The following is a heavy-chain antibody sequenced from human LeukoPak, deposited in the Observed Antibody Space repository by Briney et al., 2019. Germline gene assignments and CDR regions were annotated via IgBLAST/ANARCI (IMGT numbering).Heavy chain of an antibody. CDR2: IKSKRDGGTT. CDR1: GFIFINSW. D-gene: IGHD4-17*01. Sequence: TGGPLRLSCAASGFIFINSWRSWVRRGPGKGPDWLGRIKSKRDGGTTDYAAPVKGRFTISRDDSKSTLYLQMDSLKSEDTAVYYCTTDVYGDYVPHYYGMDVWGQGTTVTVSS. CDR3: TTDVYGDYVPHYYGMDV. V-gene: IGHV3-15*01. J-gene: IGHJ6*02.